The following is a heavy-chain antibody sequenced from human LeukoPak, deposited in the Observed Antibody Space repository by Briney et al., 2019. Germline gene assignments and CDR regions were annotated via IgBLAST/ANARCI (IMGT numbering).Heavy chain of an antibody. D-gene: IGHD3-10*01. V-gene: IGHV4-4*02. CDR1: GGSISISKW. CDR3: ARRDYYGSGSDYRSFDY. CDR2: IYHSGST. J-gene: IGHJ4*02. Sequence: SETLSLTCAVSGGSISISKWWSWVRQPPGKGLEWIGEIYHSGSTNFNPSLKSRVTILVDKSKTQFSLKLSSVTAADTAVYYCARRDYYGSGSDYRSFDYWGQGSLVTVSS.